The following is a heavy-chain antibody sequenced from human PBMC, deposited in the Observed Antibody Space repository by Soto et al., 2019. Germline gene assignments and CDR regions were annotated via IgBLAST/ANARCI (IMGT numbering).Heavy chain of an antibody. Sequence: EVLLVESGGGLVQSGGSLKLSCEASGFVFKDSSIHWVRQASGKGLEWVGRIRDRAYNYATAYAASVKGRFTISRDDSNNKAYLQMDSLKTEDTDIYYCTRLISAAQDYWGQGTLVTVSS. CDR3: TRLISAAQDY. CDR2: IRDRAYNYAT. J-gene: IGHJ4*02. CDR1: GFVFKDSS. D-gene: IGHD3-10*01. V-gene: IGHV3-73*01.